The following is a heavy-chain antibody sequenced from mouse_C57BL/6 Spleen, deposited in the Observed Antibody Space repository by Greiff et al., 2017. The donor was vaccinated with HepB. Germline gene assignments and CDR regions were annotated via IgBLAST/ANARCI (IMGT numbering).Heavy chain of an antibody. Sequence: EVKLMESGGGLVKPGGSLKLSCAASGFTFSDYGMHWVRQAPEKGLEWVAYISSGSSTIYYADTVKGRFTISRDNAKNTLCLQMTSLRSEDTAMYYCAREDYGSSYWFAYWGQGTLVTVSA. D-gene: IGHD1-1*01. J-gene: IGHJ3*01. CDR1: GFTFSDYG. CDR3: AREDYGSSYWFAY. V-gene: IGHV5-17*01. CDR2: ISSGSSTI.